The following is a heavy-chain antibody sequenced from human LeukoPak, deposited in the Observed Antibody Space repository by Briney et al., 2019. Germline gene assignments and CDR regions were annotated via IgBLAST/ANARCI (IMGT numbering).Heavy chain of an antibody. D-gene: IGHD6-19*01. J-gene: IGHJ4*02. V-gene: IGHV3-7*03. Sequence: GGSLRLSCAASGFTFSSYWMSWVRQAPGKGLEWVANIKQDGSEKYYVDSVKGRFTISRDNSKNTLYLQMNSLRAEDTAVYYCAKDPLYSSGWLADYWGQGTLVTVSS. CDR2: IKQDGSEK. CDR1: GFTFSSYW. CDR3: AKDPLYSSGWLADY.